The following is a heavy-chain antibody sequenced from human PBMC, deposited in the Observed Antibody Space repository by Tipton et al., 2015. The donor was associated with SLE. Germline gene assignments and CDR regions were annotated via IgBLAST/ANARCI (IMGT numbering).Heavy chain of an antibody. CDR2: IWYDGSNK. J-gene: IGHJ6*02. CDR3: ARDRSSQGYYGMDV. D-gene: IGHD3-10*01. CDR1: GFTFSSYG. Sequence: SLRLSCADSGFTFSSYGMHWVRQAPGKGLEWVAVIWYDGSNKYYADSVKGRFTISRDNSKNTLYLQMNSLRAEDTAVYYCARDRSSQGYYGMDVWGQGTTVTVS. V-gene: IGHV3-33*08.